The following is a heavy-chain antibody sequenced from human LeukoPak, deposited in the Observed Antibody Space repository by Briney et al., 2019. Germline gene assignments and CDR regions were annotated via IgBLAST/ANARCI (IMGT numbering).Heavy chain of an antibody. CDR3: ARLVGSSWYHEVLFGRVY. D-gene: IGHD6-13*01. CDR1: GGSISSSSYY. CDR2: IYYSGNT. Sequence: PSETLSLPCTVSGGSISSSSYYWGRIRQPPGKGLEWIGSIYYSGNTYYNPSLKRRVAISVGTSKNQFSLKLTSVTAADTAMYYCARLVGSSWYHEVLFGRVYWGQGTLVTVSS. J-gene: IGHJ4*02. V-gene: IGHV4-39*01.